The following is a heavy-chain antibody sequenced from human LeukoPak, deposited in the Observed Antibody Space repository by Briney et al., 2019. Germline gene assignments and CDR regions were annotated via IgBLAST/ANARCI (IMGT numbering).Heavy chain of an antibody. J-gene: IGHJ2*01. V-gene: IGHV4-34*01. D-gene: IGHD6-13*01. Sequence: SETLSLTCAVYGGSFSGYYWSWIRQPPGKGLEWIGEINHSGSTNYNPSLKSRVTISVDMSKNQFYLKLSSVTAADTAVYYCARLTSSWYQDWYFDLWGRGTLVTVS. CDR2: INHSGST. CDR3: ARLTSSWYQDWYFDL. CDR1: GGSFSGYY.